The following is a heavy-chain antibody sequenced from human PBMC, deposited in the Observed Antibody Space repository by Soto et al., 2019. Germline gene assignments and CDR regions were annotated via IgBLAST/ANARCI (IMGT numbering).Heavy chain of an antibody. Sequence: PSETLSLTCTVSGGSISSSSYYWGWIRQPPGKGLEWIGSIYYSGSTYYNPSLKSRVTISVDTSKNQFSLKLSSVTAADTAVYYCARAKFDLVLMVYNAFDIWGQGTMVTVSS. V-gene: IGHV4-39*01. J-gene: IGHJ3*02. CDR1: GGSISSSSYY. CDR2: IYYSGST. D-gene: IGHD2-8*01. CDR3: ARAKFDLVLMVYNAFDI.